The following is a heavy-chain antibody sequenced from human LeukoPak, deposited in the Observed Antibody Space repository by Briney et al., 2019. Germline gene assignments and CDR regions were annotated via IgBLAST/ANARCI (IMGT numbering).Heavy chain of an antibody. CDR2: IWYDGSNK. Sequence: QPGGSLRLSCAASGFTFSSNGMCWVRQAPGKGLEWVAVIWYDGSNKYYADSVKGRFTISRDNSKNTLYLEMNSLRGEDTAVYYCAKDRGYGCSGGNYCSNWFDPWGQGTLVTVSS. CDR3: AKDRGYGCSGGNYCSNWFDP. J-gene: IGHJ5*02. CDR1: GFTFSSNG. D-gene: IGHD2-15*01. V-gene: IGHV3-33*06.